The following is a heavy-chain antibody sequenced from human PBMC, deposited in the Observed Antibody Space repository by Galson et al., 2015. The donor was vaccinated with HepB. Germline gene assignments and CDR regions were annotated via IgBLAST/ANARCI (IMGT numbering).Heavy chain of an antibody. CDR1: GYTFTNYG. D-gene: IGHD2-21*01. V-gene: IGHV1-18*01. CDR2: ISAYNGNT. CDR3: ARDLLWWPRGDNWYFDL. Sequence: SVKVSCKASGYTFTNYGISWVRQAPGQGLEWMGWISAYNGNTNYAQKLQGRVTMTTDTSTSTAYMELRSLRSDDTAVYYCARDLLWWPRGDNWYFDLWGRGTLVTVSS. J-gene: IGHJ2*01.